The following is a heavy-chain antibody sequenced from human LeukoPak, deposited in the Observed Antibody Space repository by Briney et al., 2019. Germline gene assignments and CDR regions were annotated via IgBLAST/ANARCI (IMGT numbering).Heavy chain of an antibody. CDR3: ARTGYSSSWGGFDY. CDR2: ISYHGNNK. V-gene: IGHV3-30*03. J-gene: IGHJ4*02. CDR1: GFTFSSYG. D-gene: IGHD6-13*01. Sequence: PGRSLRLSCAASGFTFSSYGMHWVRQAPGKGLEWVAVISYHGNNKYYADSVKGRFTISRDNSKNTLHLQMNSLRTEDTAVYYCARTGYSSSWGGFDYWGQGTLVTVSS.